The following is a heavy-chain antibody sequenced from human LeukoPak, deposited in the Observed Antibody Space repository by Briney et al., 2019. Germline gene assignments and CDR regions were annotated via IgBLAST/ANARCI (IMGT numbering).Heavy chain of an antibody. V-gene: IGHV3-21*01. Sequence: GGSLRLPCAASGFTFSDYTMNWVRQAPGKGPEWVSSISGGSRSIHYVDSVKGRFTISRDNARNSLYLQMNSLRAEDTAVYYCARDYFYCGGDCFVDYWGQGTLVTVSS. CDR2: ISGGSRSI. CDR1: GFTFSDYT. CDR3: ARDYFYCGGDCFVDY. J-gene: IGHJ4*02. D-gene: IGHD2-21*02.